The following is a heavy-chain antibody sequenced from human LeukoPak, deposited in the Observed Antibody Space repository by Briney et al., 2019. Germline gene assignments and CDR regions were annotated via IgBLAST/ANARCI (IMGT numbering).Heavy chain of an antibody. CDR1: GYTFTSYG. J-gene: IGHJ5*02. CDR2: ISAYNGNT. Sequence: ASVKVSCKASGYTFTSYGISWVRQAPGQGLEWMGWISAYNGNTNYAQKLQGRVTMTTDTSTSTAYMELRSLRSDDTAVYYCARERDYYGSGSPNWFDPWGQGTLVTVSS. D-gene: IGHD3-10*01. V-gene: IGHV1-18*04. CDR3: ARERDYYGSGSPNWFDP.